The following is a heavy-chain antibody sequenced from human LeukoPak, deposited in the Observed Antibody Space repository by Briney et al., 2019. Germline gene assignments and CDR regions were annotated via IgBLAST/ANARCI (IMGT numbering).Heavy chain of an antibody. Sequence: SETLSLTCTVSGGSISSYYWSWIRQPPGKGLEWIGYISYSGNTNYNPSLKSRVTISVDTSKNQFSLKLASVTAADTAVYYCARQGGYIAPLALWGQGTLVTVSA. CDR1: GGSISSYY. V-gene: IGHV4-59*08. J-gene: IGHJ4*02. CDR2: ISYSGNT. D-gene: IGHD6-13*01. CDR3: ARQGGYIAPLAL.